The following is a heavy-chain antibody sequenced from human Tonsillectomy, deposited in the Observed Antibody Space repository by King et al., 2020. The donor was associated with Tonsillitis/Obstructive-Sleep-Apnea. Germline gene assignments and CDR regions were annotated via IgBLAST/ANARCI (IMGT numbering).Heavy chain of an antibody. Sequence: VQLVESGGGVVQPGRSLRLSCAASGFTFSSYGMHWVRQAPGKGLEWVAVISYDGSNKYYADSVKGRFTISRDNSKNTLYLQMNSLRAEDTAVYYCAKDLGYYDSSGLAFDIWGQGTMVTVSS. CDR1: GFTFSSYG. CDR2: ISYDGSNK. V-gene: IGHV3-30*18. D-gene: IGHD3-22*01. J-gene: IGHJ3*02. CDR3: AKDLGYYDSSGLAFDI.